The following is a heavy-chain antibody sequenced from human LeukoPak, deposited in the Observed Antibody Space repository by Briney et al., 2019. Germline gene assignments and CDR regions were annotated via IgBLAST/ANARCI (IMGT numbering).Heavy chain of an antibody. Sequence: PGGSLRLSCATSGFTFSSYAFHWVRQAPGKGLEWVATMSFDVNNKYYADSVRGRFTISRDNSENTLYLQMNSLGAEDTAVYYCAREDGYCSGGDCYSYFDSWGQGTLVTVSS. D-gene: IGHD2-15*01. CDR1: GFTFSSYA. J-gene: IGHJ4*02. V-gene: IGHV3-30*04. CDR3: AREDGYCSGGDCYSYFDS. CDR2: MSFDVNNK.